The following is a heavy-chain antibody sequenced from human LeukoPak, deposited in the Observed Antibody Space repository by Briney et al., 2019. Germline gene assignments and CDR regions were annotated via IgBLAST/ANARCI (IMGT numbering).Heavy chain of an antibody. CDR1: GYSISSGHY. CDR2: IYYSGNT. Sequence: SETLSLTCTVSGYSISSGHYWGWIRQPPGKGLEWIGSIYYSGNTYYKPSLKSRVTISVGTSKNQFSLKLSSVTAADTAVYYCARAIAYSRPFDPWGQGTLVTVSS. J-gene: IGHJ5*02. CDR3: ARAIAYSRPFDP. V-gene: IGHV4-38-2*02. D-gene: IGHD4-11*01.